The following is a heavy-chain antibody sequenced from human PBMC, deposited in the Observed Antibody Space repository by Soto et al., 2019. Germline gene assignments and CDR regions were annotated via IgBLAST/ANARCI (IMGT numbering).Heavy chain of an antibody. CDR3: ATLDYDYVWGSSRPYFDY. CDR2: IYPGDSGS. V-gene: IGHV5-51*01. Sequence: GESLKISCKGSGYSFTSYWIGWVRQMPEKGLEWMGIIYPGDSGSRYSPSFQGQVTISADKSISTAYLQWGSLKASDTAMYYCATLDYDYVWGSSRPYFDYWGQGTLVTVSS. CDR1: GYSFTSYW. J-gene: IGHJ4*02. D-gene: IGHD3-16*01.